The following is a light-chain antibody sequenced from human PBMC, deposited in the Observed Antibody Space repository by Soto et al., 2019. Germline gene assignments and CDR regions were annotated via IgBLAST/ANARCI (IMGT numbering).Light chain of an antibody. V-gene: IGKV3-20*01. CDR3: QYYGSSPLT. CDR1: QSVNTIS. J-gene: IGKJ1*01. CDR2: GAF. Sequence: EIVLTQSPGTLSLSPGESATLACRASQSVNTISLAWYRQSPGQAPRLLISGAFIRATGIPDRFSGGASGTDFTLTITRLEPEDFAVYYCQYYGSSPLTFGQGTKVEFK.